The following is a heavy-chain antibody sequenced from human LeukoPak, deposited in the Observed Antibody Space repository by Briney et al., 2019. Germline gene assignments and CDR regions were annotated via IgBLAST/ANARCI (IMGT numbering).Heavy chain of an antibody. J-gene: IGHJ5*02. D-gene: IGHD6-19*01. V-gene: IGHV4-4*07. CDR3: ARDSSGWYGVLNWFDP. CDR2: IYTSGST. CDR1: GGSISSYY. Sequence: SATLSLTCPVFGGSISSYYWSWIRQPAGKGLEWIGRIYTSGSTNYNPSLKSPVTMSVDTSKNQFSLKLSSVTAADTAVYYCARDSSGWYGVLNWFDPWGQGTLVTVSS.